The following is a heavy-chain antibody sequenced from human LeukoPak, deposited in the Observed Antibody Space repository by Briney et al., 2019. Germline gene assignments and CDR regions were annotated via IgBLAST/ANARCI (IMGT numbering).Heavy chain of an antibody. CDR1: GFTFSSYS. CDR3: ARETPYSSSWTAFDY. V-gene: IGHV3-21*01. Sequence: GGSLRLSCAASGFTFSSYSMNWVRQAPGKVLEWVSSISSSSSYIHYADSVKGRFTISRDNAKKSLYLQMNRLRAEDSAVYYCARETPYSSSWTAFDYWGQGTLVTVSS. CDR2: ISSSSSYI. J-gene: IGHJ4*02. D-gene: IGHD6-13*01.